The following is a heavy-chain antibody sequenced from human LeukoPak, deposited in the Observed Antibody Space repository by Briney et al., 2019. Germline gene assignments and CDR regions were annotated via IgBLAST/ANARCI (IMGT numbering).Heavy chain of an antibody. V-gene: IGHV1-18*01. Sequence: ASVKVSCKASGYTFTSYGISWVRQAPGQGLEWMGWISAYNGNTNYAQKFQGRVTMTTDTSTSTAYMELRSLRSDDTAVYYCARDIPYYDFWSGYYCLDYWGQGTLVTVSS. CDR1: GYTFTSYG. J-gene: IGHJ4*02. CDR2: ISAYNGNT. D-gene: IGHD3-3*01. CDR3: ARDIPYYDFWSGYYCLDY.